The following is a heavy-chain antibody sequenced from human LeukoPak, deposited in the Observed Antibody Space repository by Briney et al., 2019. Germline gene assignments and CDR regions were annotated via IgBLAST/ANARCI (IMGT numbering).Heavy chain of an antibody. D-gene: IGHD3-10*01. CDR1: GFTFSSYE. CDR3: ARGGTMVRGVIITKYYFDY. V-gene: IGHV3-48*03. CDR2: ISSSGSTI. J-gene: IGHJ4*02. Sequence: GWSLRLSCAASGFTFSSYEMNWVRQAPGKGLEWVSYISSSGSTIYYADYVKGRFTISRDNAKNSLYLQMNSLRAEDTAVYYCARGGTMVRGVIITKYYFDYWGQGTLVTVSS.